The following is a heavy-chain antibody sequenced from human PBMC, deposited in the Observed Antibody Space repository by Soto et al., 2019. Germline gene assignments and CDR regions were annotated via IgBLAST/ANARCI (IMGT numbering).Heavy chain of an antibody. V-gene: IGHV4-4*02. Sequence: SETLSLTCAVSGGSISSSNWWSWVRQPPGKGLEWIGEIYHSGSTNYNPSLKSRVTISVDKSKNQFSLKLSSVTAADTAVYYCARVLERKWLLLVENWFDPWGQGTLVTVSS. CDR2: IYHSGST. J-gene: IGHJ5*02. CDR1: GGSISSSNW. CDR3: ARVLERKWLLLVENWFDP. D-gene: IGHD3-3*01.